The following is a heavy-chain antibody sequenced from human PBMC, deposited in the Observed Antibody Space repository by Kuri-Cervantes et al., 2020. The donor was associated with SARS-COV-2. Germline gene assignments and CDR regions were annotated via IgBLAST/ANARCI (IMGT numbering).Heavy chain of an antibody. CDR1: GFTFSSYA. CDR2: ISYDGSNK. Sequence: LSLTCAASGFTFSSYAMHWVRQAPGKGLEWVAVISYDGSNKYYADSVKGRFTISRDNSKNTLYLQMNSLRAEDTAVYYCARQNTTPQKHYYYYYMDVWGKGTTVTVSS. J-gene: IGHJ6*03. V-gene: IGHV3-30-3*01. D-gene: IGHD1-1*01. CDR3: ARQNTTPQKHYYYYYMDV.